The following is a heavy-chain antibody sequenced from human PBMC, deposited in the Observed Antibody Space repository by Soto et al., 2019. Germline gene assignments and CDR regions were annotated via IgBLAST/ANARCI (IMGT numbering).Heavy chain of an antibody. J-gene: IGHJ4*02. CDR3: AKTGTAAELAIDY. CDR1: GFTFDDYA. D-gene: IGHD6-13*01. CDR2: ISWNSGSI. V-gene: IGHV3-9*01. Sequence: LGGSLRLSCAASGFTFDDYAMHWVRQAPGKGLEWVSGISWNSGSIGYADSVKGRFTISRDNAKNSLYLQMNSLRAEDTAVYYCAKTGTAAELAIDYWGQGTLVTASS.